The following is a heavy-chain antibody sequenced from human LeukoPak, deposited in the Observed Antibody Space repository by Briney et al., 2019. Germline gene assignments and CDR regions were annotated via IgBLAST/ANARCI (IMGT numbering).Heavy chain of an antibody. CDR3: ARRRWLQLRAFDY. D-gene: IGHD5-24*01. CDR1: GFTFSSYE. Sequence: GGSLRLSCAASGFTFSSYEMNWVRQAPGKGLEWVSYISSSGSTIYYADPVKGRFTISRDNAKNSLYLQMNSLRAEDTAVYYCARRRWLQLRAFDYWGQGTLVTVSS. V-gene: IGHV3-48*03. J-gene: IGHJ4*02. CDR2: ISSSGSTI.